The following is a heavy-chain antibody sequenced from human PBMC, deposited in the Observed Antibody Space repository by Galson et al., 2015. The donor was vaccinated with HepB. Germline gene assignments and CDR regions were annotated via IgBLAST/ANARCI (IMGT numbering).Heavy chain of an antibody. V-gene: IGHV3-30*04. CDR3: ARDLGSGVVVRLDY. CDR2: TSYAGLNH. CDR1: GFTFSNYA. D-gene: IGHD3-10*01. Sequence: SLRISCAASGFTFSNYAMHWVRQAPGKGLEWVAVTSYAGLNHYYTDSVKGRFTIARDNSKNTLFLQMNSLRPEDTAVYYCARDLGSGVVVRLDYWGQGTLVTVSS. J-gene: IGHJ4*02.